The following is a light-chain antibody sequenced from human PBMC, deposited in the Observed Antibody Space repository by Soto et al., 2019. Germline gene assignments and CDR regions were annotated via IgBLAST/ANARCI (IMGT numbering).Light chain of an antibody. CDR1: QGIDTY. V-gene: IGKV1-16*01. J-gene: IGKJ5*01. CDR2: AAS. CDR3: QHYNGYPQT. Sequence: DVQTAQSPSSLSASVGDRVTITCRASQGIDTYLAWFQQTKGKAPKTLIYAASSLHSGVPSRFRGSGLGTDFTLTVSRLQPEDFVTYYGQHYNGYPQTFGQGTRLEIK.